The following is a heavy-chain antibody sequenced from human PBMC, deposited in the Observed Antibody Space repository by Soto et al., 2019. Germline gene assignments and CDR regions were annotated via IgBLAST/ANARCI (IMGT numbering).Heavy chain of an antibody. J-gene: IGHJ4*02. Sequence: AGGSLRLSYAASGFTFSSYSMNWVRQAPGKGLEWVSSISSSSSYIYYADSVKGRFTISRDNAKNSLYLQMNSLRAEDTAVYYCARDSSVGAADYWGQGTLVTVSS. V-gene: IGHV3-21*01. D-gene: IGHD2-15*01. CDR1: GFTFSSYS. CDR3: ARDSSVGAADY. CDR2: ISSSSSYI.